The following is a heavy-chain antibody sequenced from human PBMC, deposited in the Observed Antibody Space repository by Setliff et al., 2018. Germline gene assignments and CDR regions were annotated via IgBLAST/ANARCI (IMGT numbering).Heavy chain of an antibody. CDR1: GYSFTTYA. CDR3: ARDRFYNSWSGTSITAPHDAFDI. CDR2: INPGDAYK. D-gene: IGHD3-3*01. Sequence: GASVKVSCKASGYSFTTYAVHWVRQAPGQGLEWMGWINPGDAYKRYSESFQGRVTISRDTSTSTVYMEVSSLRSEDTAVYFCARDRFYNSWSGTSITAPHDAFDIWGQGTMVTV. J-gene: IGHJ3*02. V-gene: IGHV1-3*01.